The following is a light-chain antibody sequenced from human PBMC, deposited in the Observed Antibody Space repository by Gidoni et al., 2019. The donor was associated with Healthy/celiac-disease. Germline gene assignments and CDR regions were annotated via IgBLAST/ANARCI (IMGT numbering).Light chain of an antibody. Sequence: EIVFTPSRATLSLSPGERATLPCRASQSVSSSLAWYQQKPRQAPRLPIYDASNPATGIPDRFSGSVSLTDFTLTTSALEPVDFAVYYCQRRSNGPLLTFGGGTKVEIK. J-gene: IGKJ4*01. CDR1: QSVSSS. V-gene: IGKV3-11*01. CDR2: DAS. CDR3: QRRSNGPLLT.